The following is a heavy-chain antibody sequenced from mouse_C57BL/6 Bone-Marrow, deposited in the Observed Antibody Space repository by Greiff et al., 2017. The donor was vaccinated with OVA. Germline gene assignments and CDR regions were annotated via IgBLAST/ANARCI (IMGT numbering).Heavy chain of an antibody. CDR3: ARDFYYYAMDY. CDR2: IYPGDGDT. J-gene: IGHJ4*01. Sequence: VQLQQSGAELVKPGASVKISCKASGYAFSSYWMNWVKQRPGKGLEWIGQIYPGDGDTNYNGKFKGKATLTADKSSSTAYMQLSSLTSEDAAVYVCARDFYYYAMDYWGQGTSVTVSS. CDR1: GYAFSSYW. V-gene: IGHV1-80*01.